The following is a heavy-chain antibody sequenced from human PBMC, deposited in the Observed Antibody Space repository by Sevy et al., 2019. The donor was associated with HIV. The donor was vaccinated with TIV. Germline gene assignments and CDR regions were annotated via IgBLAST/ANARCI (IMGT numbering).Heavy chain of an antibody. J-gene: IGHJ3*02. D-gene: IGHD1-26*01. CDR1: GFTFGNYA. V-gene: IGHV3-23*01. Sequence: GGSLNLSGEASGFTFGNYAMNWVRQPPGKGLEWVSAISANGGTTYYADSVKGRFTISRDNSKNTLYLQMNSLRPEDTAVYYCAKDRVWDVGDVFEIWGQGTMVTVSS. CDR2: ISANGGTT. CDR3: AKDRVWDVGDVFEI.